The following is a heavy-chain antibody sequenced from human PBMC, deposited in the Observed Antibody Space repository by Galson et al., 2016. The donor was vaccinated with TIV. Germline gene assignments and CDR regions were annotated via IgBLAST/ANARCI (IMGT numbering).Heavy chain of an antibody. Sequence: CAISGDSVSSHSAAWNWIRQSPSRGLEWLGRTYCRSRCYYDYAVSVTSRITIESDTSKNQFSLQLNSVTSEDTAVYYCARAAGRNGATCHATCESFDFWGQGTKVTVSS. J-gene: IGHJ3*01. D-gene: IGHD3-10*01. CDR3: ARAAGRNGATCHATCESFDF. CDR1: GDSVSSHSAA. V-gene: IGHV6-1*01. CDR2: TYCRSRCYY.